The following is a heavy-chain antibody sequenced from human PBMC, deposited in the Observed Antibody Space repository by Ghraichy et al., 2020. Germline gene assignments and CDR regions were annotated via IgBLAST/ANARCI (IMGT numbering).Heavy chain of an antibody. V-gene: IGHV3-48*02. D-gene: IGHD5-24*01. Sequence: GGSLRLSCVAPGFAFSSYGFHWVRQAPGKGLEWISYISFTSNTIYYADSVEGRFTISRDNAKNSLYLQMNSLRHEDTAVYFCARSDNFRALDLWGQGTLVTVSS. CDR1: GFAFSSYG. CDR2: ISFTSNTI. CDR3: ARSDNFRALDL. J-gene: IGHJ3*01.